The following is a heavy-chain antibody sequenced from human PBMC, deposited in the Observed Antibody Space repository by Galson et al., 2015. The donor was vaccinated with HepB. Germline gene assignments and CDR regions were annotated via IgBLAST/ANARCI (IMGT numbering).Heavy chain of an antibody. CDR3: VKDSGTGGYCSGGSCYDYAFDI. D-gene: IGHD2-15*01. V-gene: IGHV3-64D*06. J-gene: IGHJ3*02. CDR1: GFTFSSYA. CDR2: ISSNGGST. Sequence: SLRLSCAASGFTFSSYAMHWVRQAPGKGLEYVSAISSNGGSTYYADSVKGRFTISRDNSKNTLYLQMSSLRAEDTAVYYCVKDSGTGGYCSGGSCYDYAFDIWGQGTMVTVSS.